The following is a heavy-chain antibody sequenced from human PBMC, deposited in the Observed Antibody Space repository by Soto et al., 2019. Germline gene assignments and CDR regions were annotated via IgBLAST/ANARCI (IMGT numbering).Heavy chain of an antibody. D-gene: IGHD3-16*01. CDR2: MNPGSGDT. CDR3: ARMETFGSLNWFDP. CDR1: GYTFTGYY. V-gene: IGHV1-2*02. J-gene: IGHJ5*02. Sequence: ASVKFSCKASGYTFTGYYMHWVRQAPGQGLEWMGWMNPGSGDTGYAQKFQGRVTMTRDISIATAYMELSSLRSDDTAIYYCARMETFGSLNWFDPWGQGTLVTVSS.